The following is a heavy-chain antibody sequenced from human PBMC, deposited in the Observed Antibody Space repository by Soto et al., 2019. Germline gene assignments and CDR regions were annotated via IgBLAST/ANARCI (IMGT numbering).Heavy chain of an antibody. J-gene: IGHJ4*02. V-gene: IGHV3-23*01. CDR1: GFTFSSYA. CDR2: ISGSGGST. D-gene: IGHD2-15*01. Sequence: EVQLLESGGGLVQPGGSLRLSCAASGFTFSSYAMSWVRQAPGKGLEWVSAISGSGGSTYYADSVKGRFTISSDNSKNTLYLQMHSLRAEDTAVYYCANRLRGHYFDYWGQGTLVTVSS. CDR3: ANRLRGHYFDY.